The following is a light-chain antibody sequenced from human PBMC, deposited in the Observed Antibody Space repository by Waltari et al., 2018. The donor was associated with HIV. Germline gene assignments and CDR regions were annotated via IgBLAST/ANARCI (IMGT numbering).Light chain of an antibody. V-gene: IGLV3-25*03. J-gene: IGLJ3*02. CDR2: KDN. CDR1: ALPDQY. CDR3: QSADSSGTWRV. Sequence: SYELTQPPSVSVSPGQPARITCSGDALPDQYAYWYQKKPGQAPLLVIYKDNERPSGIPDRFSGSSSGTTVTLTISGVQAEDEADYYCQSADSSGTWRVFGGGTKLTVL.